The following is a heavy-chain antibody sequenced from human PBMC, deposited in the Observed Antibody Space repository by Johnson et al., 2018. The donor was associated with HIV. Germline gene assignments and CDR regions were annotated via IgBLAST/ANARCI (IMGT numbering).Heavy chain of an antibody. CDR2: ISYDGINK. CDR3: ATDLFSLILEDDAFDT. V-gene: IGHV3-30-3*01. Sequence: VQLVESGGGVVQPGRSLRLSCAASGFTFSSYAMHWVRQAPGKGLEWVAVISYDGINKYYADSVKGRFTISRDNSKKTLYLQMNSLKIEDTAVYYCATDLFSLILEDDAFDTWGQGTMVTVSS. CDR1: GFTFSSYA. J-gene: IGHJ3*02.